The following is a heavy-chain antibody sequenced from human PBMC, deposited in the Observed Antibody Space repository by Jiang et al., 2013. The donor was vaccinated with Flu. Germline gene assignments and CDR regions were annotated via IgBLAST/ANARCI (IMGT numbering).Heavy chain of an antibody. D-gene: IGHD5-12*01. CDR1: VAPSAVVVTT. CDR2: IYTSGST. Sequence: SLTCTVSVAPSAVVVTTGAGSGSRRKGLEWIGRIYTSGSTNYNPSLKSRVTISVDTSKNQFSLKLSSVTAADTAVYYCARGGIVATIPYYYYGMDVWGQGTTVTVSS. CDR3: ARGGIVATIPYYYYGMDV. J-gene: IGHJ6*02. V-gene: IGHV4-61*02.